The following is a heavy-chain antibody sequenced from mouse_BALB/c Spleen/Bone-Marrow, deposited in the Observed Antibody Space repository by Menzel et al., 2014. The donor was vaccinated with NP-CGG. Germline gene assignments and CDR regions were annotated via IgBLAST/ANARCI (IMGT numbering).Heavy chain of an antibody. V-gene: IGHV5-6-3*01. D-gene: IGHD2-1*01. Sequence: EVKLQESGGGLVRPGGSLKLSCAASGFTFSNYGMSWVRQTPDKRLELVATINSDGGSTYYPDSVKGRFTIYRDTAKNTLYLQMSSLKSEETAMYYCVRGNYGNYVDYFDFWGQGTTLTVSS. CDR1: GFTFSNYG. CDR2: INSDGGST. J-gene: IGHJ2*01. CDR3: VRGNYGNYVDYFDF.